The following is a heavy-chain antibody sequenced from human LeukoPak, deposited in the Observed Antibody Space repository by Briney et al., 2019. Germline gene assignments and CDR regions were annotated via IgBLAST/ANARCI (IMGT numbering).Heavy chain of an antibody. CDR2: ISAYNGDT. CDR1: GYIFTNYG. CDR3: ARDRALWFGELLSYFDY. V-gene: IGHV1-18*01. J-gene: IGHJ4*02. Sequence: ASVKVSCKASGYIFTNYGISWVRQAPGQGLEWMGWISAYNGDTNYAQKFQGRVTMTTDTSTTTAYMELRSLRSDDTAVYYCARDRALWFGELLSYFDYWGQGTLVTVSS. D-gene: IGHD3-10*01.